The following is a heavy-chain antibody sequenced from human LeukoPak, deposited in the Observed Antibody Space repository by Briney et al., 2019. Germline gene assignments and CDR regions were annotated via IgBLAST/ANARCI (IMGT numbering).Heavy chain of an antibody. CDR1: GFTFSSYG. CDR2: IRYDGSNK. Sequence: PGGSLRLSCAASGFTFSSYGMHWVRQAPGKGLEWVAFIRYDGSNKYYADSVKGRFTISRDNAKNSLYLQMNSLRAEDTAVYYCARGQLPRYYYMDVWGKGTTVTVSS. CDR3: ARGQLPRYYYMDV. J-gene: IGHJ6*03. V-gene: IGHV3-30*02. D-gene: IGHD6-6*01.